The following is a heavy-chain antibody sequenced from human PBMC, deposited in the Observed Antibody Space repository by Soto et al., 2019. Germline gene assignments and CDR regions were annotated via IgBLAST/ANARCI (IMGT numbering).Heavy chain of an antibody. CDR3: AHIPNYYQYDWFDP. V-gene: IGHV2-5*02. D-gene: IGHD3-16*01. J-gene: IGHJ5*02. CDR1: GFSLTTRGVG. Sequence: QITLKESGPTLVKPTQTLTLTCTFSGFSLTTRGVGVGWIRQPPGKALACLAPIYWDDDKRYSPSLQSRLSITKDTSKNQVVLTMTNVDPVDTATYYCAHIPNYYQYDWFDPWGQGTLVSVSS. CDR2: IYWDDDK.